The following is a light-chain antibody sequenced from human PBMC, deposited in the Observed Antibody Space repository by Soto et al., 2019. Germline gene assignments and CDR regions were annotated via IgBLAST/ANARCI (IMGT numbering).Light chain of an antibody. V-gene: IGLV2-14*01. CDR3: SSYTTSSALV. CDR1: SSDVGGYDY. CDR2: EVI. Sequence: QSFRTQSASVSGSPGQSITIPCTGTSSDVGGYDYVSWYQQHPGKVPKLIIYEVIKRPSGVSHRFSGSKSGNTASLTISGLQTEDEADYYCSSYTTSSALVFGGGTKVTVL. J-gene: IGLJ2*01.